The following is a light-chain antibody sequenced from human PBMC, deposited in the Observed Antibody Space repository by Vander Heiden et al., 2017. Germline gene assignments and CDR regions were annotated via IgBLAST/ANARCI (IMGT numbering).Light chain of an antibody. CDR1: SSNIGAGYD. Sequence: QSVLTQPPSLSGAPGQRVTISCTGSSSNIGAGYDVHWYQQLPVTAPKLLIYGNSNRPSGVPDRFSGSKSGTSASLAITGLQAEDEADYYCQSYDSSLSGYVVFGGGTKLTVL. V-gene: IGLV1-40*01. J-gene: IGLJ2*01. CDR2: GNS. CDR3: QSYDSSLSGYVV.